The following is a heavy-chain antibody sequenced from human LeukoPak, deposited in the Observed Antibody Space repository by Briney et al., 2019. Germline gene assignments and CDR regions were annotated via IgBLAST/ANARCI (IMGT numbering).Heavy chain of an antibody. D-gene: IGHD5-18*01. CDR3: ARGRGYSYAYYFDY. CDR2: IYYSGST. CDR1: GGSISSSSYS. J-gene: IGHJ4*02. Sequence: PSETLSLTCTVSGGSISSSSYSWGWIRQPPGKGLEWIGSIYYSGSTYYNPSLKSRVTISVDTSKNQFSLKLSSVTAADTAVYYCARGRGYSYAYYFDYWGQGTLVTVSS. V-gene: IGHV4-39*07.